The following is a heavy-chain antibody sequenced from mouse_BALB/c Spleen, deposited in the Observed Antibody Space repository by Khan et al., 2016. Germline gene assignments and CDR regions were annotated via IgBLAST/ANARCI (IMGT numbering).Heavy chain of an antibody. V-gene: IGHV2-9*02. Sequence: QVQLKESGPGLVAPSQSLSITCTVSGFSLTSNGVHWIRQPPGEGLEWLGVIWAGGITNYNAALMSRLSISKDNSKSQVFLKMTSLQTDDTAMYYCARAPYYGYFDYWGQGTTLTVSS. CDR1: GFSLTSNG. CDR3: ARAPYYGYFDY. CDR2: IWAGGIT. D-gene: IGHD1-1*01. J-gene: IGHJ2*01.